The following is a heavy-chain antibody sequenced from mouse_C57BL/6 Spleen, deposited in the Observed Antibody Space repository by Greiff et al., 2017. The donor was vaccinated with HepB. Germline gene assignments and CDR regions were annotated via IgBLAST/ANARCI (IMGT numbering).Heavy chain of an antibody. CDR3: ARDGYYLYFDG. Sequence: VQLQQPGAELVRPGSSVKLSCKASGYTFTSYWMHWVKQRPIQGLEWIGNIDPSDSETHYNQKFKDKATLTVDKSSSTSYMPLSSLTSEDSAVYYGARDGYYLYFDGWGTGTTVTVSS. D-gene: IGHD2-3*01. CDR1: GYTFTSYW. J-gene: IGHJ1*03. CDR2: IDPSDSET. V-gene: IGHV1-52*01.